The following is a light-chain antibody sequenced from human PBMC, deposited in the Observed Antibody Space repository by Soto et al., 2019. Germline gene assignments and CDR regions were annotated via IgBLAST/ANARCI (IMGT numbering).Light chain of an antibody. J-gene: IGLJ1*01. CDR2: EVS. V-gene: IGLV2-14*01. CDR1: NSDVGGYNY. Sequence: QSALTQPASVSGSLGQSITISCTGTNSDVGGYNYVSWYQQHPGKAPTLIIYEVSNRPSGVSNRFSGSKSGNTASLTISGLHTEDEAHYYCCSYASSTTLYVFGTGTKLTVL. CDR3: CSYASSTTLYV.